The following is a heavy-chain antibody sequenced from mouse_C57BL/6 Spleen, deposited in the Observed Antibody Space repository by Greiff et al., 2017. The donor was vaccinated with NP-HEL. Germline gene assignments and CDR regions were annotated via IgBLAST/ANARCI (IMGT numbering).Heavy chain of an antibody. CDR1: GFTFSSYG. V-gene: IGHV5-6*01. J-gene: IGHJ2*01. D-gene: IGHD5-1*01. CDR3: ARQGDLRYFDY. CDR2: ISSGGSYT. Sequence: EVMLVESGGDLVKPGGSLKLSCAASGFTFSSYGMSWVRQTPDKRLEWVATISSGGSYTYYPDSVKGRFTISRDNAKNTLYLQMSSLKSEDTAMYYCARQGDLRYFDYWGQGTTLTVSS.